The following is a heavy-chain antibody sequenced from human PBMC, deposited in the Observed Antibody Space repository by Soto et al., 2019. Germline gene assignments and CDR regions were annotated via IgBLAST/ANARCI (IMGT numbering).Heavy chain of an antibody. CDR2: IYKSGDT. V-gene: IGHV3-66*01. CDR1: GFTVSSSY. CDR3: ARGTVGTNPNWLGP. J-gene: IGHJ5*02. D-gene: IGHD1-26*01. Sequence: EVQLVESGGGLVQPGGSLRLCCAASGFTVSSSYLYWVRQAPGKGLEWVSSIYKSGDTYYADSVKGRFTISRDNYKSTLFLQMNSLRAEDTAVYYCARGTVGTNPNWLGPWGQGTLVTVSS.